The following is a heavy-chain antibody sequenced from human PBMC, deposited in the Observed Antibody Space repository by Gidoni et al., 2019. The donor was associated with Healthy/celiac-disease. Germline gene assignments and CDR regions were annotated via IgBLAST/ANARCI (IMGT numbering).Heavy chain of an antibody. V-gene: IGHV1-18*01. J-gene: IGHJ6*02. CDR2: ISAYNGNT. D-gene: IGHD6-19*01. CDR1: GCTFTSYG. CDR3: ARDSIGYSSGGDYYYYGMDV. Sequence: QVQLVQSGAEVKKPGDSVKVSCKASGCTFTSYGLSWVRQAPGQGLEWMRWISAYNGNTNDAQKLQDRVTIATDTSTSTTYMELRVLRSDDTAVYYCARDSIGYSSGGDYYYYGMDVWGQGTTVTVSS.